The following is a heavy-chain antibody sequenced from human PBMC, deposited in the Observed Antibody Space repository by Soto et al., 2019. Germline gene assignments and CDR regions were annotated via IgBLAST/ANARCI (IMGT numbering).Heavy chain of an antibody. Sequence: SVKVSCKASGYTFTGYYMHWVRQAPGQGLEWMGGIIPIFGTANYAQKFQGRVTITADESTSTAYMELSSLRSEDTAVYYCERFHCHYDYSYYGMDVWGPATTVTVSS. J-gene: IGHJ6*02. CDR2: IIPIFGTA. V-gene: IGHV1-69*13. D-gene: IGHD4-17*01. CDR1: GYTFTGYY. CDR3: ERFHCHYDYSYYGMDV.